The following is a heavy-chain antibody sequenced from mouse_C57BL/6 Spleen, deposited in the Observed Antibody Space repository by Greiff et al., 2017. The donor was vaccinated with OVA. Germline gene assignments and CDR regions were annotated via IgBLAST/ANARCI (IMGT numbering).Heavy chain of an antibody. V-gene: IGHV1-55*01. J-gene: IGHJ4*01. CDR3: ARESYDYDDYAMDY. CDR1: GYTFTSYW. Sequence: VQLQQPGAELVKPGASVKMSCKASGYTFTSYWITWVKQRPGQGLEWIGDIYPGSGSTNYNEKFKSKATLTVDTSSSTAYMQLSSLTSEDSAVYYCARESYDYDDYAMDYWGQGTSVTVSS. CDR2: IYPGSGST. D-gene: IGHD2-4*01.